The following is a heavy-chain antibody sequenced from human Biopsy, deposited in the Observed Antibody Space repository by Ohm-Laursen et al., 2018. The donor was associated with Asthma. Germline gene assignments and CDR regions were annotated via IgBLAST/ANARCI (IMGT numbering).Heavy chain of an antibody. CDR3: ARTYYDFLTGQVIDAFAI. Sequence: ASVKVSCKASGYTFINYAIHWVRQAPGQRLEWMGWINAGNGNTKYSQKFQGRVTITRDTSASTAYVELSSLRSEDTAVYYCARTYYDFLTGQVIDAFAIWGQGTMVTVSS. CDR2: INAGNGNT. J-gene: IGHJ3*02. V-gene: IGHV1-3*01. D-gene: IGHD3-9*01. CDR1: GYTFINYA.